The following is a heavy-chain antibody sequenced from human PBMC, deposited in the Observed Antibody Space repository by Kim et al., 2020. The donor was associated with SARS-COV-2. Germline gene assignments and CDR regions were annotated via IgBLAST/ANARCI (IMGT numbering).Heavy chain of an antibody. CDR3: AREGYYGSGSYYD. D-gene: IGHD3-10*01. V-gene: IGHV3-7*03. CDR1: GFTFSSYW. J-gene: IGHJ4*02. CDR2: IKQDGSEK. Sequence: GGSLRLSCAASGFTFSSYWMSWVRQAPGKGLEWVANIKQDGSEKYYVDSVKGRFTISRDNAKNSLYLQMNSLRAEDTAVYYCAREGYYGSGSYYDWGQGTLVTVSS.